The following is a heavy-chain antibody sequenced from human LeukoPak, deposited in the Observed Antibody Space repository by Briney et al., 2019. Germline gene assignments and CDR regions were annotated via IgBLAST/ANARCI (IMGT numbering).Heavy chain of an antibody. Sequence: SETLSLTCTVSGGSISGYYWSWIRQPPGKGLEWIGYIYYSGSTNYSPSLKSRVTISVDTSKNQFSLKLSSVTAADTAVYYCARHLYSSGWYVGEDVWGQETTVTVSS. D-gene: IGHD6-19*01. CDR2: IYYSGST. CDR1: GGSISGYY. J-gene: IGHJ6*02. CDR3: ARHLYSSGWYVGEDV. V-gene: IGHV4-59*08.